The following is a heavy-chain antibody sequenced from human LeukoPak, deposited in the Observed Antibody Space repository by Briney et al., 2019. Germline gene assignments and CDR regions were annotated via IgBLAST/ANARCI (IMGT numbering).Heavy chain of an antibody. Sequence: PSETLSLICTVSGGSISSSSYYWGWIRQPPGKGLEWIGSIYYSGSTYYNPSLKSRVTMSVDTSKNQFSLKLSSVTAADTAVYYCARGDSSGWPYFDYWGQGTLVTVSS. J-gene: IGHJ4*02. CDR1: GGSISSSSYY. CDR3: ARGDSSGWPYFDY. CDR2: IYYSGST. D-gene: IGHD6-19*01. V-gene: IGHV4-39*07.